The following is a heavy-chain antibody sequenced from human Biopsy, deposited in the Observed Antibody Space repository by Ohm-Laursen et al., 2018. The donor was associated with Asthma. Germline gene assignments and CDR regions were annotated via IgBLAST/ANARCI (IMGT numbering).Heavy chain of an antibody. Sequence: SLRLSCAAPGFMFRSLGMHWVRQAPGKGLEWVAVISYDGNHKFYEDSVKGRFTVSRDNSKNTLCLQMNSLRTEDTAVYYCAKRRGYSGHDNDYWGQGTLVIVSS. CDR2: ISYDGNHK. V-gene: IGHV3-30*18. CDR1: GFMFRSLG. J-gene: IGHJ4*02. CDR3: AKRRGYSGHDNDY. D-gene: IGHD5-12*01.